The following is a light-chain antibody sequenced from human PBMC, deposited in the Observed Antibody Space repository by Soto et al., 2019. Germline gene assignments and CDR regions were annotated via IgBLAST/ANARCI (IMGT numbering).Light chain of an antibody. V-gene: IGLV2-8*01. CDR2: EVS. CDR3: SSYAGNSRYV. Sequence: QSALTQPPSASGSPGQSVTISCTGTSSDVGRYNYISWYQQRPGKAPKLIIYEVSKRPSGVPDRLSGSKYGNTASLTVSGLQAEDEADYYCSSYAGNSRYVFGTGTKLTVL. J-gene: IGLJ1*01. CDR1: SSDVGRYNY.